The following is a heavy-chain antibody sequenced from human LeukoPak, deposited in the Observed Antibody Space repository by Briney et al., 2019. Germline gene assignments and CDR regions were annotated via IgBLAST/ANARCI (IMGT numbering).Heavy chain of an antibody. CDR3: ARSAYVDWSFGY. J-gene: IGHJ4*02. CDR2: IYYSGSA. Sequence: SETLSLTCTVSGGSISSSSYYWGWIRQPPGKGLEWIGHIYYSGSANYNPSLKSRVTISVDTSNNQFSLKLTSVTAADTAVYFCARSAYVDWSFGYWGQGTLVTVSS. D-gene: IGHD3-9*01. V-gene: IGHV4-31*03. CDR1: GGSISSSSYY.